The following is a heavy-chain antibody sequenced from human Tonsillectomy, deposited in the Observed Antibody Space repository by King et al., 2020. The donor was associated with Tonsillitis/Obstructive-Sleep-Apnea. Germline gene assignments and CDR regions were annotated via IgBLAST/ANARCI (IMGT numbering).Heavy chain of an antibody. Sequence: VQLVESGGGVVRPGGDLRLSCAASGFTFDDYGMSLVRQAPWKGLEWVSGINWNVGSSVYADSLKGPFTISRYKSKNSLYLQMNSLRAEDTALYYCARVQGYCSGGSCQWDFDYWGQGTPVTVSS. V-gene: IGHV3-20*04. CDR3: ARVQGYCSGGSCQWDFDY. J-gene: IGHJ4*02. CDR1: GFTFDDYG. D-gene: IGHD2-15*01. CDR2: INWNVGSS.